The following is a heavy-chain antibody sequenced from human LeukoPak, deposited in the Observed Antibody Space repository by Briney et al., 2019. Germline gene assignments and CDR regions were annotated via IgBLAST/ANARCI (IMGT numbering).Heavy chain of an antibody. Sequence: GGSLRLSCAASGFTSSSYGLHWVRQAPGKGLEWVAVISYDGSNKYYGDSVKGRFTISRDNSKNTLYLQMNSLRAEDTAVYYCARLSIAARPFDYWGQGTLVTVSS. V-gene: IGHV3-30*03. CDR1: GFTSSSYG. CDR2: ISYDGSNK. CDR3: ARLSIAARPFDY. J-gene: IGHJ4*02. D-gene: IGHD6-6*01.